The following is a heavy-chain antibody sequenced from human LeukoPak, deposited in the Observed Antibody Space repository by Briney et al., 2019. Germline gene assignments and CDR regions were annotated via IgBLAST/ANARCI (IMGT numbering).Heavy chain of an antibody. D-gene: IGHD2-2*01. J-gene: IGHJ5*02. CDR1: GFTFSSYA. Sequence: GGSLRLSCAASGFTFSSYAMSWVRQAPGKGLEWVSASSGSGGSTYYADSVKGRFTISRDNSKNTLYLQMNSLRAEDTAVYYCAKVPAAYNWFDPWGQGTLVTVSS. V-gene: IGHV3-23*01. CDR3: AKVPAAYNWFDP. CDR2: SSGSGGST.